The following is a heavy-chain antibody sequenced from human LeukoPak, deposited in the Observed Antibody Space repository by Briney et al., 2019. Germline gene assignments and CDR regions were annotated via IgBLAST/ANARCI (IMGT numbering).Heavy chain of an antibody. V-gene: IGHV4-59*10. CDR2: FYVGVGP. D-gene: IGHD3-22*01. CDR3: ARMRPYDSTGYSPGHYMDV. CDR1: GWSFNDYY. J-gene: IGHJ6*03. Sequence: PSETLSLTCAVYGWSFNDYYWSWIRQTAGKGLEWIGRFYVGVGPNYNPSLKSRVTMPVDTSKNQFVLKLSAVTAADTAVYYCARMRPYDSTGYSPGHYMDVWGKGTTVTLYS.